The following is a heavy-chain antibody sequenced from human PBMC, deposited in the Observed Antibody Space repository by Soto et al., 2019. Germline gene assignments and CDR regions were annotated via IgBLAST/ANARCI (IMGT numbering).Heavy chain of an antibody. J-gene: IGHJ4*02. CDR3: ARGYDYGDYWAFDY. CDR1: GGTFSSYA. D-gene: IGHD4-17*01. V-gene: IGHV1-69*13. CDR2: IIPIFGTA. Sequence: SVKVSCKASGGTFSSYAISWVRQAPGQGLEWMGGIIPIFGTANYAQKFQGRVTMTADESTSTAYMELSSLRSEDTAVYYCARGYDYGDYWAFDYWGQGTLVTVSS.